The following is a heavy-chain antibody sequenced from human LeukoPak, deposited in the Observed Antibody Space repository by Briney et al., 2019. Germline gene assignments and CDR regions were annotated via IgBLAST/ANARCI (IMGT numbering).Heavy chain of an antibody. V-gene: IGHV1-2*06. CDR3: ARVDSGHDYGPS. Sequence: ASVKVSCKASGYTFTGYYMHWVRQAPGQGLEWMGRINPNSGGTNYAQKFQGRVTMTRDTSISTAYMELSRLISDDTAVYYCARVDSGHDYGPSWGQGTMVTVSS. D-gene: IGHD5-12*01. CDR2: INPNSGGT. CDR1: GYTFTGYY. J-gene: IGHJ3*01.